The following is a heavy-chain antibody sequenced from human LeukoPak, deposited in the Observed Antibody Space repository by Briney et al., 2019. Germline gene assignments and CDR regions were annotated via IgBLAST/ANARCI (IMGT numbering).Heavy chain of an antibody. CDR3: ARTAALFPVVPARALRSPVYFDY. CDR1: GFTFSSYA. V-gene: IGHV3-30-3*01. CDR2: ISYDGSNK. D-gene: IGHD2-2*01. Sequence: GGSLRLSCAASGFTFSSYAMHWVRQAPGKGLEWVAVISYDGSNKYYADSVKGRFTISRDNSKNTLYLQMNSLRAEDTAVYYCARTAALFPVVPARALRSPVYFDYWGQGTLVTVSS. J-gene: IGHJ4*02.